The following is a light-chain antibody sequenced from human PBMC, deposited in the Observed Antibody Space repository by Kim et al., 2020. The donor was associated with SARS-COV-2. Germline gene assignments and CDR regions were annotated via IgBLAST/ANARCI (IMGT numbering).Light chain of an antibody. V-gene: IGLV2-14*01. CDR1: TSDFGGYNY. Sequence: QSALTQPASVSGSPGQSITMSCTGTTSDFGGYNYVSWYQHHPGKAPKLMIYEVSDRPPGVSNRFSGYKSGNTASLTISGLQAEDEADYYCSSYTSTSTLVFGTGNKVTVL. J-gene: IGLJ1*01. CDR2: EVS. CDR3: SSYTSTSTLV.